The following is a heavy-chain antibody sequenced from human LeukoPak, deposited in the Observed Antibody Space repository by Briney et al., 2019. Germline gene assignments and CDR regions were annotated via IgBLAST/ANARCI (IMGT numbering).Heavy chain of an antibody. V-gene: IGHV4-4*07. CDR1: GDSISRYD. CDR2: IYTSGT. CDR3: ARSVFRGLIFFDY. Sequence: SETLSLTCSVSGDSISRYDWSWIRQPAGKGLEWIGRIYTSGTTYNPSLKSRVTMSLDTSQYHFSLRLSSVTAADTAVYYCARSVFRGLIFFDYWGQGILVTVSS. J-gene: IGHJ4*02. D-gene: IGHD3-16*02.